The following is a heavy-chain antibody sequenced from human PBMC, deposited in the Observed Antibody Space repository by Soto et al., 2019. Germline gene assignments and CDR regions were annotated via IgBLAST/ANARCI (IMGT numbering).Heavy chain of an antibody. CDR1: GGSISSYY. V-gene: IGHV4-59*08. Sequence: SETLSLTCTVSGGSISSYYWSWIRQPPGKGLEWIGYIYYSGSTNYNPSLKSRVTISVDTSKNQFSLKLSSVTAADTAVYYCARHQDCSSTSCYLDYWGQGTLVTVSS. J-gene: IGHJ4*02. CDR2: IYYSGST. D-gene: IGHD2-2*01. CDR3: ARHQDCSSTSCYLDY.